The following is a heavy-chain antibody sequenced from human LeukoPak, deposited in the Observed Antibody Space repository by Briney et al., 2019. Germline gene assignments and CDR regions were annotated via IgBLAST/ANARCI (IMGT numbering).Heavy chain of an antibody. CDR2: ISHNSNYI. V-gene: IGHV3-21*01. CDR1: GFTFNTYS. Sequence: GGSLRLSCAASGFTFNTYSLDWVRQAPGKGLEWVSSISHNSNYIYYADSVKGRFTVSRDNAKNSLYLQMNSLRAEDTAVYYCARDYPIDYWGQGTLVTVSS. CDR3: ARDYPIDY. J-gene: IGHJ4*02.